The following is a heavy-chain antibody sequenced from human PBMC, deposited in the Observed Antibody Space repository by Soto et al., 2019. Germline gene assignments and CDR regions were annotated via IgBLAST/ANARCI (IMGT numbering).Heavy chain of an antibody. CDR2: IYRDGSA. J-gene: IGHJ4*02. D-gene: IGHD6-13*01. CDR1: GASISSSTYY. CDR3: VRLGSNNPTDVPFDY. Sequence: QLQLQESGPGLVKPSETLALTCSVSGASISSSTYYWGWIRQPPGKGLEWIGAIYRDGSAYYSPSLNSRVTTSVDTSKNTYSMKLRSVTAADTAVYYCVRLGSNNPTDVPFDYWGQGTLVTVSS. V-gene: IGHV4-39*02.